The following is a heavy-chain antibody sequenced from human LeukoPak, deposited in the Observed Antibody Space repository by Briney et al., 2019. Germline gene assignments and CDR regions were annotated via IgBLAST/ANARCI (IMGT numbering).Heavy chain of an antibody. D-gene: IGHD6-13*01. J-gene: IGHJ3*02. CDR3: AAAADDAFDI. CDR2: ISSSSSYI. Sequence: GGSLRLSCAASGFTFSSYWMSWVRQAPGKGLEWVSSISSSSSYIYYADSVKGRFTISRDNAKNSLYLQMNSLRAEDTAVYYCAAAADDAFDIWGQGTMVTVSS. V-gene: IGHV3-21*01. CDR1: GFTFSSYW.